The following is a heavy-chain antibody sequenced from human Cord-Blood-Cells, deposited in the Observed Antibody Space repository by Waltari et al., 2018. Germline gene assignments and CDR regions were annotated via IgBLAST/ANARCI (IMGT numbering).Heavy chain of an antibody. CDR1: GGSISSGGYS. CDR3: ARERRSLTVDEKGAFDI. Sequence: QLQLQESGSGLVKPSQTLSLTCAVSGGSISSGGYSWSWIRQPPGKGLEWMGYINHRGSTYYNPSLKSRVTISVDRSKNQFSLKLSSVTAADTAVYYWARERRSLTVDEKGAFDIWGQGTMVTVSS. V-gene: IGHV4-30-2*01. CDR2: INHRGST. J-gene: IGHJ3*02. D-gene: IGHD7-27*01.